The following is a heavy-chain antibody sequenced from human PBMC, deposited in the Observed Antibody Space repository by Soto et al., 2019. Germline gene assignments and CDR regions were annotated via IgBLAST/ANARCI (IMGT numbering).Heavy chain of an antibody. CDR1: GFTFSTNL. CDR2: VNSDGTNA. V-gene: IGHV3-74*01. CDR3: AKAGAGVANFDY. J-gene: IGHJ4*02. Sequence: GGSLRLSCAASGFTFSTNLMHWVRQAPGKGLVWVSRVNSDGTNAAYADSVQGRFTISRDNAKNTLYLQMNSLTGEDTAVYYCAKAGAGVANFDYWGQGTLVTVSS. D-gene: IGHD3-3*01.